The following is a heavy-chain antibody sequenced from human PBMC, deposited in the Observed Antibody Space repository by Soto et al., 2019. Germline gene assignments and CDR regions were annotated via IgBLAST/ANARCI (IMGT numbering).Heavy chain of an antibody. CDR3: ARDREYCSGDNCYETGSDY. CDR1: GFSFSSYT. CDR2: ISRSSSAI. V-gene: IGHV3-48*01. D-gene: IGHD2-15*01. Sequence: EVQLVESGGGLVQPGGSLRLSCAASGFSFSSYTMKWVRQAPGKGLEWVSDISRSSSAIYYADSVKGRFTISRDNAKNSLYLQMNSLRAVDTAVYYCARDREYCSGDNCYETGSDYWGQGTLVTVSS. J-gene: IGHJ4*02.